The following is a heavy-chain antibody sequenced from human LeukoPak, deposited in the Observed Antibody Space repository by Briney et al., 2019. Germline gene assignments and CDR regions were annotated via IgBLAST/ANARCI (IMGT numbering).Heavy chain of an antibody. Sequence: GGSLRLSCAAAGFTFSSYATHWVRQAPGKGLEWVAVISYEGSNKYYADSVKGRFNISRDNSKNTLYLQMNSVRAEDTAVYYCARGRGDTAWSSPDYWGQGTLVTVSS. J-gene: IGHJ4*02. CDR3: ARGRGDTAWSSPDY. CDR1: GFTFSSYA. V-gene: IGHV3-30-3*01. D-gene: IGHD5-18*01. CDR2: ISYEGSNK.